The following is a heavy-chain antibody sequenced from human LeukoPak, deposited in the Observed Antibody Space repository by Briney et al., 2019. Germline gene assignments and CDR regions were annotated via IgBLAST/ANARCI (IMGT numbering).Heavy chain of an antibody. CDR2: ISYDGSNK. CDR1: GFTFSSYA. J-gene: IGHJ4*02. V-gene: IGHV3-30*04. CDR3: ARDGQWLGHFDY. D-gene: IGHD6-19*01. Sequence: GRSLRLSCAASGFTFSSYAMHWVRQAPGKGLERVAVISYDGSNKYYADSVKGRFTISRDNSKNTLYLQMNSLRAEDTAVYYCARDGQWLGHFDYWGQGTLVTVSS.